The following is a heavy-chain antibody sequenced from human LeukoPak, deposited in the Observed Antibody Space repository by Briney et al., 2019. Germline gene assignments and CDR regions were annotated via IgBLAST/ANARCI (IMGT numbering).Heavy chain of an antibody. CDR3: ARVVRLYSYGTSTYYYYYMDV. CDR1: GGSISSYY. J-gene: IGHJ6*03. D-gene: IGHD5-18*01. V-gene: IGHV4-4*07. CDR2: IYTSGST. Sequence: PSETLSLTCTVSGGSISSYYWSWIRQPAGKGLEWIGRIYTSGSTNYNPSLKSRVTMSVDTSKNQFSLKLSSVTAADTAVYYCARVVRLYSYGTSTYYYYYMDVWGKGTTVTVSS.